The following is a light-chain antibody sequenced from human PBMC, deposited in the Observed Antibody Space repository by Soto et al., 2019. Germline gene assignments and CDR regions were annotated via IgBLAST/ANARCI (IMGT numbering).Light chain of an antibody. CDR3: QQYGSSPPIT. V-gene: IGKV3-20*01. CDR1: QSVSSSY. CDR2: GAS. J-gene: IGKJ5*01. Sequence: EIVLTQSPGTLSLSPGEIATLSCWASQSVSSSYLAWYQQKPGQAPRLLIYGASSRATGIPDRFSGSGSGTDFTLTISRLEPEDFAVYYCQQYGSSPPITFGQGTRLEIK.